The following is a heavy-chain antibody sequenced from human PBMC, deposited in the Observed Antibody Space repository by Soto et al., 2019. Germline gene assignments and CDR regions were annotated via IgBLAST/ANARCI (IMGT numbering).Heavy chain of an antibody. CDR2: IYQSGTT. J-gene: IGHJ5*02. CDR1: GGCISSHY. V-gene: IGHV4-59*11. CDR3: AREVQYWFDP. D-gene: IGHD1-1*01. Sequence: PSETLSLTCTVSGGCISSHYWRWSRQPPGKGLEWIGYIYQSGTTTYNPSLKSRLTISFDTSRNQFSLRLSSVTAADTAVYYCAREVQYWFDPWRQGTLVTVSS.